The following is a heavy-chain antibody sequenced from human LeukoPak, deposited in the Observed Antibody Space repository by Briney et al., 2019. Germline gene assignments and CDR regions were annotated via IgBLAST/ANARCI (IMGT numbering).Heavy chain of an antibody. V-gene: IGHV3-33*01. CDR3: GRGISGAFDI. CDR1: DFTFSNYG. Sequence: GRSLRLSCAASDFTFSNYGMHWVRQAPGKGLEWVAVIWYDGSNKYYTDSVKGRFTISRENTKNSLYLQMNSLRVGDTAVYYCGRGISGAFDICGQGTMVTVSS. D-gene: IGHD3-10*01. CDR2: IWYDGSNK. J-gene: IGHJ3*02.